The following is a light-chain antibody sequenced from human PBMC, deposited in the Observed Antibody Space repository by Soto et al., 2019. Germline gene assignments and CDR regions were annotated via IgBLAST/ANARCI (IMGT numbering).Light chain of an antibody. CDR3: MQGTYWPGT. J-gene: IGKJ2*01. CDR2: HVF. V-gene: IGKV2-30*02. CDR1: QSLLHSNGDTY. Sequence: DVVVTQSPLSLPVTLGQPASISCRSSQSLLHSNGDTYLNWFQQRPGQSPKRLIYHVFKRDSGVPDRFSGSGSGTDFTLNISRVEAEDIGVYYCMQGTYWPGTLCPGTKLEIK.